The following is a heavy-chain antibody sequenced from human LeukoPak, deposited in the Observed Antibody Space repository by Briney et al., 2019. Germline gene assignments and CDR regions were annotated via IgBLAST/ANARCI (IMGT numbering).Heavy chain of an antibody. J-gene: IGHJ4*02. CDR1: GFTFNNAW. CDR2: IKSKTDGGTT. V-gene: IGHV3-15*01. CDR3: TTLMTTVTNADY. Sequence: GGSLSLSCAASGFTFNNAWMSWVRQAPGKGLEWVGRIKSKTDGGTTDYAAPMKGRFTISRDDSKNTLYLQMNSLKTEDTAVYYCTTLMTTVTNADYWGEGTLVTVSS. D-gene: IGHD4-17*01.